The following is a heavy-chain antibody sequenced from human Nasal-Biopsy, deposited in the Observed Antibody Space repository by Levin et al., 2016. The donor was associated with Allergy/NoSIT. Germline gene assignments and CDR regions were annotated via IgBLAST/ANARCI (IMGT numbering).Heavy chain of an antibody. CDR1: GFTFSGYS. V-gene: IGHV3-48*02. J-gene: IGHJ3*02. CDR2: ISNGMSTI. Sequence: GGSLRLSCAASGFTFSGYSVNWVRQAPGKGLEWISYISNGMSTISYADSVKGRFTISTDNAKNALYLQMNSLRDEDTAIYYCARDHLFAFDIWGQGTMVTVSS. D-gene: IGHD3-3*02. CDR3: ARDHLFAFDI.